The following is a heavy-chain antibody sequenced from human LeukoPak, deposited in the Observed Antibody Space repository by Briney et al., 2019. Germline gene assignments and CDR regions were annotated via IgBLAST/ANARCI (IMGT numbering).Heavy chain of an antibody. V-gene: IGHV3-23*01. D-gene: IGHD3-22*01. CDR3: AKGPFFYYDASGYNYFGF. CDR2: MSGSGGMT. Sequence: PGGSLRLSCVAFGFTFSSYAMSWVRQAPGKGLEWVSAMSGSGGMTYSADSVKGRFTISRDNSKKTLYLQMNSLRAEDTAVYYCAKGPFFYYDASGYNYFGFWGQGTLVTVSS. J-gene: IGHJ4*02. CDR1: GFTFSSYA.